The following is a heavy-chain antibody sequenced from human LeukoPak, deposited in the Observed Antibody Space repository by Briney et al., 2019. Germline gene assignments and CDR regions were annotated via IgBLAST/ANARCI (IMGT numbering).Heavy chain of an antibody. CDR3: TKNDVGDYGT. D-gene: IGHD4-17*01. CDR1: GASLSRRPYY. Sequence: PSETLSLTCSVSGASLSRRPYYWGWIRQPPGKGLEWIGSVFHTGTAYYNPSLRSRVTISVDTSKNQFSLKLSFVTAADTAVYYCTKNDVGDYGTWGQGTLVIVSS. V-gene: IGHV4-39*01. J-gene: IGHJ5*02. CDR2: VFHTGTA.